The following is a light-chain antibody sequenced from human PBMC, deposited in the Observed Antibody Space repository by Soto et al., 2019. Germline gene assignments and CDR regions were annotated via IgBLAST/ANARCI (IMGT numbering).Light chain of an antibody. J-gene: IGKJ3*01. Sequence: EIVLTQSPGTLSLSPGERATLSCRASQSVTSNYLAWFQQKPGQAPRVLIYGASSRATGVPDRFSGSGSGTDFTLTISRLGPEDFAVYYCQQYTSLPFTFGPGTKVDIK. CDR3: QQYTSLPFT. CDR1: QSVTSNY. CDR2: GAS. V-gene: IGKV3-20*01.